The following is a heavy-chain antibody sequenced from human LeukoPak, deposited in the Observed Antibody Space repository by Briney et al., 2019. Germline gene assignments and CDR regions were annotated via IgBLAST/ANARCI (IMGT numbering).Heavy chain of an antibody. CDR3: ATFGYGHDAFDI. D-gene: IGHD5-18*01. Sequence: GGSLRLSCAASGFTFSSYSMNWVRQAPGKGLEWVSSISSSSSYIYYADSVKGRFTISRDNAKNSLYLQMNSLRAEDTAVYYCATFGYGHDAFDIWGQGTMVTVSS. J-gene: IGHJ3*02. CDR1: GFTFSSYS. CDR2: ISSSSSYI. V-gene: IGHV3-21*01.